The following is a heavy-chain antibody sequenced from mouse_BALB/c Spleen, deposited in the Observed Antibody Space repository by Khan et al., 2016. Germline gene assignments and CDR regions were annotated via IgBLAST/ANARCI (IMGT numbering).Heavy chain of an antibody. CDR3: ARRVNYSWFAY. CDR1: GFDFSRYW. D-gene: IGHD2-1*01. Sequence: EVKLLESGGGLVQPGGSLKFSCAASGFDFSRYWMSWVRQAPGKGLEWIGEINPDSSMINYTPSLKDKFIISRDNAKNTLYLQMSKVRSEDTALCYCARRVNYSWFAYWGQGTLVTVSA. CDR2: INPDSSMI. J-gene: IGHJ3*01. V-gene: IGHV4-1*02.